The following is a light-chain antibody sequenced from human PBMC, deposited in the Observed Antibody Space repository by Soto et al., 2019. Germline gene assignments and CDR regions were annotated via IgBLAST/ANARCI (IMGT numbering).Light chain of an antibody. CDR3: QQYNVHSPWT. V-gene: IGKV1-5*03. J-gene: IGKJ1*01. Sequence: DIQMTQSPSTLSASVGDRVTITCRASQSVSTWLAWYQQKPGKAPHLLIFKASTLESGVPSRCSGSGPGTEFTLTITSLQPHDFATYYCQQYNVHSPWTFGQGTKVEIK. CDR2: KAS. CDR1: QSVSTW.